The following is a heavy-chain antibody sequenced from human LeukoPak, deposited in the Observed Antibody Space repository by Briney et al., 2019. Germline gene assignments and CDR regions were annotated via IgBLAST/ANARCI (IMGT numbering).Heavy chain of an antibody. V-gene: IGHV3-74*01. J-gene: IGHJ4*02. CDR2: INSDGGAT. CDR1: GFTFSSYW. Sequence: GGSLRLSCAASGFTFSSYWMHWVRQAPGKGLVWVSHINSDGGATSYADSVQGRFTISRDNAKNTLYLQMNSLRAEDTAVYYCARDGSLPDYWGQGTLVTVSS. CDR3: ARDGSLPDY.